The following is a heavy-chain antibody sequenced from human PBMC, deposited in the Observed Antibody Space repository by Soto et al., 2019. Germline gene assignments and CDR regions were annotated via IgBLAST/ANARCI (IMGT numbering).Heavy chain of an antibody. Sequence: SETLSLTCTVSGASISSYYWSWIRQPAGKGLEWIGRIYTSGSTNYNPSLKSRVTISVDTSKNQFSLKLSSVTAADTAVYYRARGGYDSSGLHSDYWGQGTLVTVSS. V-gene: IGHV4-4*07. J-gene: IGHJ4*02. CDR1: GASISSYY. CDR3: ARGGYDSSGLHSDY. CDR2: IYTSGST. D-gene: IGHD3-22*01.